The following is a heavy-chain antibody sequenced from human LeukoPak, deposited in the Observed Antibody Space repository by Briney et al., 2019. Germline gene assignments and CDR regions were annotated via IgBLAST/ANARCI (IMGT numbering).Heavy chain of an antibody. D-gene: IGHD1-26*01. CDR1: GFTFSSYS. CDR3: ARDGELGSPADAFDI. V-gene: IGHV3-21*01. J-gene: IGHJ3*02. Sequence: GGSLRLSCAASGFTFSSYSMNWVRQAPGKGLEWVSSISSSSSYIYYADSVKGRFTISRDNAKNSLYLQMNSLRAEDTAVYYCARDGELGSPADAFDIWGQGTMVTVSS. CDR2: ISSSSSYI.